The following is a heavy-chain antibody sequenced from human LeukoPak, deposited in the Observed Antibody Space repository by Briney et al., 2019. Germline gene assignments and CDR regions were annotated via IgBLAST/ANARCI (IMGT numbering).Heavy chain of an antibody. CDR1: GYTFTSYD. CDR2: MNPNSGNT. V-gene: IGHV1-8*01. J-gene: IGHJ4*02. Sequence: ASVKLSCKPSGYTFTSYDINWVRQATGQGLEWMGWMNPNSGNTGYAQKFRGRVSMTRNTSISTAYMELSSLRSEDTAVYYCARGRFGEHDYWGQGTLVTVSS. D-gene: IGHD3-10*01. CDR3: ARGRFGEHDY.